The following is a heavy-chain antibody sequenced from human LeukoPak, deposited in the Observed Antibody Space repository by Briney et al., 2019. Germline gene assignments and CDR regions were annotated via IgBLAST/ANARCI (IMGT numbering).Heavy chain of an antibody. CDR1: GGSISIGGYY. Sequence: PSETLSLTCTVSGGSISIGGYYWSWIRQHPGKGLEWIGYIYYSGSTYYNPSLKSRVTISVGTSKNQFSLKLSSVTAADTAVYYCARENYYDSSGHLGFDYWGQGTLVTVSS. D-gene: IGHD3-22*01. V-gene: IGHV4-31*03. CDR2: IYYSGST. J-gene: IGHJ4*02. CDR3: ARENYYDSSGHLGFDY.